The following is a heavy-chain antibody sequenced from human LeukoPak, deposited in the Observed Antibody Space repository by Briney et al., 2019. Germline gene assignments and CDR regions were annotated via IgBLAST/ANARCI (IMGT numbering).Heavy chain of an antibody. V-gene: IGHV3-7*03. CDR2: MNQDGSAI. CDR3: ARASGEGRYFDY. Sequence: PGGSLRLSCAVSGFTFSFYWMTWVRQAPGKGLEWVANMNQDGSAIYYVGSVKGRFTTSRDNAKNSLYLQMTSLRADDTAVYYCARASGEGRYFDYWGQGTLVTVSS. D-gene: IGHD4-17*01. J-gene: IGHJ4*02. CDR1: GFTFSFYW.